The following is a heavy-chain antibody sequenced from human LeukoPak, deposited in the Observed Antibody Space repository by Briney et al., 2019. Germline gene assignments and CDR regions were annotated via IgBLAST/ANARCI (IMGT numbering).Heavy chain of an antibody. J-gene: IGHJ4*02. CDR2: INPNSGGT. CDR3: AREDDGIAAAGLGY. D-gene: IGHD6-13*01. V-gene: IGHV1-2*02. Sequence: VASVKVSCKASGYSFTAFYMHWVRQAPGQAPGQRLEWLGWINPNSGGTNYAQKFQGRVTMTRDTSISTAYMELSRLRSDDTAVYYCAREDDGIAAAGLGYWGQGTLVTVSS. CDR1: GYSFTAFY.